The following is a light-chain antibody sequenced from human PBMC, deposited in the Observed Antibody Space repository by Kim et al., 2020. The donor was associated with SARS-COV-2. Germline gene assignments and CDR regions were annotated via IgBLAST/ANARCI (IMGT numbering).Light chain of an antibody. Sequence: DIQMTQSPPSLSASVGDRVTITCRASQSISSYLKWYQQKPGKAPKVLIYGASNLQSEVPSRFSGSGSGTDFTLTINSLQPEDFATYYCQQSYSTPRTFGPGTKVDIK. V-gene: IGKV1-39*01. CDR2: GAS. CDR1: QSISSY. CDR3: QQSYSTPRT. J-gene: IGKJ3*01.